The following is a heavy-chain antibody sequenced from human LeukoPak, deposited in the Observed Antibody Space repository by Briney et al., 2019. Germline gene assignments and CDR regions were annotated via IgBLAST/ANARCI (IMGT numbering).Heavy chain of an antibody. CDR2: ISGSGGST. CDR3: AKRGLVVITAYYFDY. V-gene: IGHV3-23*01. CDR1: GFTVSSNY. Sequence: GGSLRLSCAASGFTVSSNYMSWVRQAPGKGLEWVSAISGSGGSTYYADSVKGRFTISRDNSKNTLYLQMNSLRAEDTAVYYCAKRGLVVITAYYFDYWGQGTLVTVSS. D-gene: IGHD3-22*01. J-gene: IGHJ4*02.